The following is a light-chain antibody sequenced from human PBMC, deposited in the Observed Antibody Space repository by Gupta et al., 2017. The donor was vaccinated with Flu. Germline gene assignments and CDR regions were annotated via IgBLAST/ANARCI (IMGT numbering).Light chain of an antibody. V-gene: IGLV6-57*01. CDR3: QSYDSDNHGV. CDR1: SGSIAINY. J-gene: IGLJ3*02. Sequence: VTSSCTRSSGSIAINYVQWFQQRPGRSPTTVMFEYSQRPSGVPDRFSGSIDRSSNSAALTISGLRAEDEGDYYCQSYDSDNHGVLGGGTKLTVL. CDR2: EYS.